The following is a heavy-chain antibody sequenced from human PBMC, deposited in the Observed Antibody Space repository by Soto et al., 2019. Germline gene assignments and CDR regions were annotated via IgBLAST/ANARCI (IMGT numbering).Heavy chain of an antibody. CDR2: IIPFFGTT. V-gene: IGHV1-69*01. CDR1: GGTFSSYP. D-gene: IGHD2-15*01. J-gene: IGHJ5*02. CDR3: ASRPVMEVAQYGNWFDP. Sequence: QVHLVQSGAEVKKPGSSVKVSCKASGGTFSSYPINWVRQAPGQGLEWMGGIIPFFGTTHSAQNFQGRLTITADESTRTTYMELSSVRSEDTAVYYCASRPVMEVAQYGNWFDPWGQGTLVTVSS.